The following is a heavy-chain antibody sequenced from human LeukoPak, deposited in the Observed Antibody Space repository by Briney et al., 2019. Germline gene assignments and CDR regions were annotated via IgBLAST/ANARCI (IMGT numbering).Heavy chain of an antibody. CDR1: GGSISSYY. CDR2: IYYSGST. D-gene: IGHD4-23*01. CDR3: ARVPTTTVVPYFDY. V-gene: IGHV4-59*01. Sequence: SETLSLTCTVSGGSISSYYWSWIRQPPGKGLEWIGCIYYSGSTNYNPSLKSRVTISVDTSKNQFSLKLSSVTAADTAVYYCARVPTTTVVPYFDYWGQGTLVTVSS. J-gene: IGHJ4*02.